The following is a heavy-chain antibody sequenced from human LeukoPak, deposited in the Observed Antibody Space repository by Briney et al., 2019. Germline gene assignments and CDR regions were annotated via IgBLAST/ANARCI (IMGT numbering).Heavy chain of an antibody. CDR2: IYYSGST. D-gene: IGHD3-22*01. CDR3: ARSPYYYDSSGYFFGH. V-gene: IGHV4-30-4*01. J-gene: IGHJ4*02. Sequence: SETLSLTCTVSGGSISSGDYYWSWIRQPPGEGLEWIGYIYYSGSTYYNPSLKSRVTISVDTSKNQFSLKLSSVTAADTAVYYCARSPYYYDSSGYFFGHWGQGTLVTVSS. CDR1: GGSISSGDYY.